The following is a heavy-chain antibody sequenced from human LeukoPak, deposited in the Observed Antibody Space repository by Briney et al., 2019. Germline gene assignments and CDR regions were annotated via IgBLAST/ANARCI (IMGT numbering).Heavy chain of an antibody. J-gene: IGHJ6*02. CDR1: GFTFSSYW. D-gene: IGHD3-3*01. V-gene: IGHV3-7*01. CDR3: ARADSYDFWSGYQYYYGMDV. Sequence: AGGSLRLSCAASGFTFSSYWMSWVRQAPGKGLEWVANIKQDGSEKYHVDSVKGRFTISRDNAKNSLYLQMNSLRAEDTAVYYCARADSYDFWSGYQYYYGMDVWGQGTTVTVSS. CDR2: IKQDGSEK.